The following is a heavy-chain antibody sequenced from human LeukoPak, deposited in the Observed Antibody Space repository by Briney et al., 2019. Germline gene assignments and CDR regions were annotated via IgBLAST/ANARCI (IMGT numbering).Heavy chain of an antibody. V-gene: IGHV4-39*01. CDR1: GGSISSGSYH. CDR3: ARHGNGGLDC. D-gene: IGHD2-8*01. J-gene: IGHJ4*02. Sequence: SETLSLTCSVSGGSISSGSYHWTWIRQSPGEGLEWIGNVYYTGSTHYYKPSLKSRVTISLDTSQNQFSLRLSSVTAADTAVYYCARHGNGGLDCWGQGTLVTVSS. CDR2: VYYTGSTH.